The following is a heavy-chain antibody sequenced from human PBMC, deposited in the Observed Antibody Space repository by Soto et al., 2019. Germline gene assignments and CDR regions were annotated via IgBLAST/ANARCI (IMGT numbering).Heavy chain of an antibody. CDR1: GFTFSDHY. D-gene: IGHD1-1*01. CDR2: TRNKANSYTT. Sequence: PGGSLRLSCAVSGFTFSDHYMDWVRQAPGKGLEWVGRTRNKANSYTTEYAASVKGRFTISRDDSKKSLYLQMNSLKTEDTAVYYCARVNSNYYFDCWGQGTLVTVSS. V-gene: IGHV3-72*01. J-gene: IGHJ4*02. CDR3: ARVNSNYYFDC.